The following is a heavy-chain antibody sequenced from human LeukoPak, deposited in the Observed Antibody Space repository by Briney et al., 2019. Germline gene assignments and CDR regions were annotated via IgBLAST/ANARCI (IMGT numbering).Heavy chain of an antibody. D-gene: IGHD6-13*01. CDR2: LTESGST. V-gene: IGHV3-23*01. J-gene: IGHJ4*02. CDR3: ARDLGGYSSSWYEDY. CDR1: GFSFNNYA. Sequence: QPGGSLRLSCAASGFSFNNYAMSWVRQAPGRGLEWVSTLTESGSTYYADSVKGRFTISRDNSKNTLYLQMNSLRAEDTAVYYCARDLGGYSSSWYEDYWGQGTLVTVSS.